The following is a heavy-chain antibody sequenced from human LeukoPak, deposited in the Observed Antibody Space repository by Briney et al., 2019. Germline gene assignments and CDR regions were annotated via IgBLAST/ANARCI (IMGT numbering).Heavy chain of an antibody. V-gene: IGHV3-13*01. Sequence: TGGSLRLSCAASGFTFSSYDMHWVRQATGKGLEWVSAIGTAGDTYYPGSVKGRFTISRENAKNSLYLQMNSLRAGDTAVYYCARGPIVGATSAFDIWGQGTMVTVSS. CDR1: GFTFSSYD. D-gene: IGHD1-26*01. CDR2: IGTAGDT. CDR3: ARGPIVGATSAFDI. J-gene: IGHJ3*02.